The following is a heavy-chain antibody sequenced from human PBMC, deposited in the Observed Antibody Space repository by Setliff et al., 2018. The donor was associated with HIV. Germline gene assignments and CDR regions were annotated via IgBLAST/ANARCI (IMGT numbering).Heavy chain of an antibody. D-gene: IGHD1-1*01. CDR3: ARATRRNDAFDI. J-gene: IGHJ3*02. V-gene: IGHV4-4*02. Sequence: SETLSLTCTVSGGAISSNKWWSWVRQSPGKGLEWIGEISHSGTANYNASLKSRVTMSIDKSTDQFSLKMRSVTAAVTAVYYCARATRRNDAFDIWGQGTRVTVSS. CDR2: ISHSGTA. CDR1: GGAISSNKW.